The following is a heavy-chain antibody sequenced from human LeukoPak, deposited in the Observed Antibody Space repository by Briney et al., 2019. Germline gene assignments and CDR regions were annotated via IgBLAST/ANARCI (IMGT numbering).Heavy chain of an antibody. CDR1: GGTFSSYA. V-gene: IGHV1-69*13. CDR3: ARDEQFGWFDP. Sequence: GASVKVSCKASGGTFSSYAITWVRQAPGQGLEWMGGIIPIFGTTNYAQKFQGRVTITAGESTSTAYMELSSLRSEDTAVYYCARDEQFGWFDPWGQGTLVSVSS. D-gene: IGHD3-16*01. J-gene: IGHJ5*02. CDR2: IIPIFGTT.